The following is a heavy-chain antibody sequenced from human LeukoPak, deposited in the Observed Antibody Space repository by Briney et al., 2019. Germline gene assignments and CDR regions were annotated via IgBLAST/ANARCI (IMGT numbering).Heavy chain of an antibody. V-gene: IGHV3-66*01. J-gene: IGHJ5*02. Sequence: PGGSLRLSCVASGFTVSGNHIFWVRQAPGKGLEGVSVLYSDRATYYADSVKGRFTISRDNLKNTVYLQMNSVRVDDTATYYCARDREGYKVNWFHPWGPGTLVAVSS. CDR1: GFTVSGNH. CDR3: ARDREGYKVNWFHP. CDR2: LYSDRAT. D-gene: IGHD5-24*01.